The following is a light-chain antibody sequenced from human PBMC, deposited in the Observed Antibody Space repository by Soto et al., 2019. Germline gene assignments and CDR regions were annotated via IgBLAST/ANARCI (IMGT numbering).Light chain of an antibody. Sequence: QSVMTQPPSASGTPGQTVTISCSGSRFNIGSNTVNWYQQLPGTAPKLLIYSNNQWPSGVPDRFSSSMSGTSASLALSGLESEDDADYYCAALEGSLNGVVFGGGTELAVL. V-gene: IGLV1-44*01. CDR1: RFNIGSNT. CDR3: AALEGSLNGVV. CDR2: SNN. J-gene: IGLJ2*01.